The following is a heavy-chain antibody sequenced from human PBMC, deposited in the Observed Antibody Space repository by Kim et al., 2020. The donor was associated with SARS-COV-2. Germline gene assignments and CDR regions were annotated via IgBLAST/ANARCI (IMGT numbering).Heavy chain of an antibody. J-gene: IGHJ3*02. CDR2: IQSRSYSGTT. CDR3: TTDTPRGTYSGSYGDAFDI. CDR1: GFTLSNAW. V-gene: IGHV3-15*01. D-gene: IGHD1-26*01. Sequence: GGSLRLSCAASGFTLSNAWMSWVRQAPGKGLEWVGRIQSRSYSGTTEYAAPVKGRFTISRDDSKNTLYLQINSLKTEDTGVYYCTTDTPRGTYSGSYGDAFDIWGQGTMVTVSS.